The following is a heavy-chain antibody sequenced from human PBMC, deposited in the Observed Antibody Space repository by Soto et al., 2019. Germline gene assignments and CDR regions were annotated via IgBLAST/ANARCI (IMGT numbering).Heavy chain of an antibody. D-gene: IGHD1-7*01. CDR2: INAGNGNT. V-gene: IGHV1-3*01. Sequence: ASVKVSCKASGYTFTSYAMHWVRQAPGQRLEWMGWINAGNGNTKYSQKFQGRVTITRDTSASTAYMELSSLRSEDTAVYYCAREEYNWNSAADAFDIWGQGTMVTVSS. J-gene: IGHJ3*02. CDR1: GYTFTSYA. CDR3: AREEYNWNSAADAFDI.